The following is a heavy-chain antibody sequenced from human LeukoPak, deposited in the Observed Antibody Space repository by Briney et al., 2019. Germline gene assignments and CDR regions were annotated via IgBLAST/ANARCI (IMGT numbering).Heavy chain of an antibody. V-gene: IGHV5-51*01. D-gene: IGHD2-2*01. J-gene: IGHJ5*02. Sequence: GESLKISCKTSAYNFSNYWIGWVRQMPGKGLEWMGIFSPGDSNHRYSPSFEGQVTISADKSISTAYLQWSSLKASDTAMYYCARRGYCSSTSCLFDPWGQGTLVTVSS. CDR3: ARRGYCSSTSCLFDP. CDR1: AYNFSNYW. CDR2: FSPGDSNH.